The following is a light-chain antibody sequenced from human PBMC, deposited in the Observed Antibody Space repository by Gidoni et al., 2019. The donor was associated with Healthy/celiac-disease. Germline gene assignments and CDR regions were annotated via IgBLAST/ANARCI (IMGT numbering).Light chain of an antibody. CDR2: YDD. CDR1: SSNIGNNA. V-gene: IGLV1-36*01. Sequence: QSVLTPPPSVSQAPRQRVTISCSGSSSNIGNNAVNWYQQLPGKAPKLLIYYDDLLPSGVSDRFSGSKSGTSASLAISGLQSEDEADYYCAAWDDSLNYVVFGGGTKLTVL. CDR3: AAWDDSLNYVV. J-gene: IGLJ2*01.